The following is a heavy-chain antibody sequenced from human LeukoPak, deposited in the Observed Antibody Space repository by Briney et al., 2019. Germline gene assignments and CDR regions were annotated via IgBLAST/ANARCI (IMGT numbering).Heavy chain of an antibody. CDR1: GGSLSSYY. D-gene: IGHD5-24*01. CDR3: ARDQRRWLQSGGYWYFDL. Sequence: SETLSLTCTVSGGSLSSYYWSWIRQPPGKGLEWIGYIYYSGSTNYNPSLKSRVTISVDTSKNQFSLKLSSVTAADTAVYYFARDQRRWLQSGGYWYFDLWGRGTLVTVSS. J-gene: IGHJ2*01. V-gene: IGHV4-59*01. CDR2: IYYSGST.